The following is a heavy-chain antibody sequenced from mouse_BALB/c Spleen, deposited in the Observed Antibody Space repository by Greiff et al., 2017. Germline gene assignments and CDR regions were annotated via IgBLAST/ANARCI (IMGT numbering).Heavy chain of an antibody. Sequence: VQLVESGAELARPGASVKLSCKASGYTFTSYWMQWVKQRPGQGLEWIGAIYPGDGDTRYTQKFKGKATLTADKSSSTAYMQLSSLASEDSAVYYCAREGTVVDYWGQGTTLTVSS. V-gene: IGHV1-87*01. CDR2: IYPGDGDT. CDR3: AREGTVVDY. J-gene: IGHJ2*01. D-gene: IGHD1-1*01. CDR1: GYTFTSYW.